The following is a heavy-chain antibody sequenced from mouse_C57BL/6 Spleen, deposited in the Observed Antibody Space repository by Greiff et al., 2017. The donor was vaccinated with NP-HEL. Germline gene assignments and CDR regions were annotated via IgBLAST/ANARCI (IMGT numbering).Heavy chain of an antibody. V-gene: IGHV5-17*01. D-gene: IGHD2-3*01. Sequence: EVQVVESGGGLVKPGGSLRLSCAASGFTFSDYGMHWVRQAPEKGLEWVAYISSGSSTIYYADTVKGRFTISRDNAKNTLFLQMTSLRSEDTAMYYCARGGWLPLYYAMDYWGQGTSVTVSS. J-gene: IGHJ4*01. CDR2: ISSGSSTI. CDR1: GFTFSDYG. CDR3: ARGGWLPLYYAMDY.